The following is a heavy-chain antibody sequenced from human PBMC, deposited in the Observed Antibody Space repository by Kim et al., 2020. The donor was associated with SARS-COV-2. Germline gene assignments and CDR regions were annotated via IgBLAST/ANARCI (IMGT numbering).Heavy chain of an antibody. Sequence: GGSLRLSCAASGFIFSGYWMHWVRQSPGKGLVWVSLINSDGSTTNYEDSVKGRFTISRDNAKNTLYPQMNSLRAEDTAVYYCARNYRYDMDVWGQGTTVT. CDR2: INSDGSTT. D-gene: IGHD3-16*02. CDR3: ARNYRYDMDV. J-gene: IGHJ6*02. CDR1: GFIFSGYW. V-gene: IGHV3-74*01.